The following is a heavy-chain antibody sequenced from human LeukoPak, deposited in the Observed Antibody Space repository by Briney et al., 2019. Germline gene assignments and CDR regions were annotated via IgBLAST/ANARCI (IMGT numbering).Heavy chain of an antibody. V-gene: IGHV4-39*07. Sequence: SETLSLTCTVSGASISTNSYYWGWIRQPPGKGLEWIGSIYYSGSTNYNPSLKSRVTISVDTSKNQFSLQLNSVTPEDTAVYYCARAEGKSPKTITMVRGVGYYYYMDVWGKGPRSPSP. CDR1: GASISTNSYY. CDR3: ARAEGKSPKTITMVRGVGYYYYMDV. D-gene: IGHD3-10*01. CDR2: IYYSGST. J-gene: IGHJ6*03.